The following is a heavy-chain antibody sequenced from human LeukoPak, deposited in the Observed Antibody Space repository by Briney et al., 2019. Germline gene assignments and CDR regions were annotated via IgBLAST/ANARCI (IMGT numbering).Heavy chain of an antibody. J-gene: IGHJ6*03. CDR3: ARATGGGDHHPTYYYYMDV. D-gene: IGHD5-24*01. V-gene: IGHV1-18*01. CDR2: ISAYNGNT. CDR1: GYTFTSYG. Sequence: GASVKVSCKASGYTFTSYGISWVRQAPGQGLEWMGWISAYNGNTSYAQKLQGRVTMTTDTSTSTAYMELRSLRSDDTAVYYCARATGGGDHHPTYYYYMDVWGKGTTVTVSS.